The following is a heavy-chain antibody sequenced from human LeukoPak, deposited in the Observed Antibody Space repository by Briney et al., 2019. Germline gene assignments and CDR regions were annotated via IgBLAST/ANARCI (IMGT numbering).Heavy chain of an antibody. J-gene: IGHJ4*02. CDR1: GYIFTDYR. V-gene: IGHV5-51*01. CDR3: ARELSYGPRAGDY. D-gene: IGHD1-7*01. CDR2: IYGDSDT. Sequence: GESLKISCKASGYIFTDYRIGWVRQMPGKGLEWMGIIYGDSDTRYSPSFQGQVTISADTSINTAYLEWSSLKASDSAMYYCARELSYGPRAGDYWGQGTLVTVSS.